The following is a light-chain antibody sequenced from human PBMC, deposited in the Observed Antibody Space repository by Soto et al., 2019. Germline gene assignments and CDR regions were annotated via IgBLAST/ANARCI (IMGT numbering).Light chain of an antibody. J-gene: IGLJ2*01. CDR2: EVS. V-gene: IGLV2-14*01. CDR3: SSYRSSSTYVV. CDR1: SSDVGGYNF. Sequence: QSALTQPASVSGSPGQSITISRTGTSSDVGGYNFVSWYQQHPGKAPKLMIYEVSNRPSGVSIRFSGSKSGNTASLTISGLQAEDEADYYCSSYRSSSTYVVFGGGTQLTVL.